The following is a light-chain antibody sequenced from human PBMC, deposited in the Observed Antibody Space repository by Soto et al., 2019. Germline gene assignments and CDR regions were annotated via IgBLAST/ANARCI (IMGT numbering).Light chain of an antibody. Sequence: PGARATLSCRASQSVSSSYLAWYQQKPGQAPRLLIYGASSRATGIPDRFSGSGSGTDFTLTISRLEPEDFAVYYCQQYGSSSWTFGQGTKVEIK. V-gene: IGKV3-20*01. CDR3: QQYGSSSWT. J-gene: IGKJ1*01. CDR2: GAS. CDR1: QSVSSSY.